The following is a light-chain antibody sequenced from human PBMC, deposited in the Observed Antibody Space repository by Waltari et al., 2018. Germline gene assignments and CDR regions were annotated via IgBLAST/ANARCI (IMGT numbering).Light chain of an antibody. CDR2: DAS. CDR3: QQRSNWPLT. J-gene: IGKJ4*01. Sequence: EIVLTQSPATLSLSPGERATLPCRASQSVSSYLAWYQQKPGQAPRLLIYDASNRATGIPARFSGSGSGTDSTLTISSLEPEDFAVYYCQQRSNWPLTFGGGTKVEIK. V-gene: IGKV3-11*01. CDR1: QSVSSY.